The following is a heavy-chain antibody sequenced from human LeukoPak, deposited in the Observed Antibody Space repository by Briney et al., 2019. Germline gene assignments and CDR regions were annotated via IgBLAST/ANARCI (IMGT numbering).Heavy chain of an antibody. CDR2: IYYSGST. CDR1: GGSISSSSYY. CDR3: ADRSSGIDY. Sequence: PSETLSLTCTVSGGSISSSSYYWGWIRQLPGKGLEWIGSIYYSGSTYYNPSLKSRVTISVDTSKNQFSLKLSSVTAADTAVYYCADRSSGIDYWGQGTLVTVSS. J-gene: IGHJ4*02. D-gene: IGHD6-19*01. V-gene: IGHV4-39*01.